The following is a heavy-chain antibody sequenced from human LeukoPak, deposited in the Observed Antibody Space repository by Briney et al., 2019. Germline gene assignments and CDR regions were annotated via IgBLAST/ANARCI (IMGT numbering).Heavy chain of an antibody. CDR3: TTVTDGGLDY. CDR2: IKRKSDGGTA. V-gene: IGHV3-15*01. Sequence: PSETLSLTCAVYGGSFSGYYWSWIRQPPGKGLEWVGRIKRKSDGGTADHAAPVKGRFTISRDDSKNTLYLQMNSLKTEDTAVYYCTTVTDGGLDYWGQGTLVTVSS. J-gene: IGHJ4*02. CDR1: GGSFSGYY.